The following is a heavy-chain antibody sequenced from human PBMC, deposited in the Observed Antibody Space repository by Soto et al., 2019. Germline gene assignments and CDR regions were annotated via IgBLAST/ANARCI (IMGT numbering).Heavy chain of an antibody. Sequence: ASVKVSCKASGYTIISYGISWVRQAPGQGLEWMGWIGAYSGNTNYVQKFQGRVTMTTDTSTSTAYMELRSLRSDDSAVYFCARGGSYYRPFGYWGQGTLVTVSS. V-gene: IGHV1-18*01. CDR3: ARGGSYYRPFGY. CDR1: GYTIISYG. CDR2: IGAYSGNT. J-gene: IGHJ4*02. D-gene: IGHD1-26*01.